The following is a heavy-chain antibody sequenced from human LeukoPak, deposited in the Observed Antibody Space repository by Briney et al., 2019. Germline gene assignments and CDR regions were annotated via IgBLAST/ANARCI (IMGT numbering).Heavy chain of an antibody. CDR2: IYTSGST. J-gene: IGHJ6*03. CDR3: ARVGHYYDSSGYDYLLHYHYYMDV. CDR1: GGSISSYY. V-gene: IGHV4-4*07. Sequence: SETLSLTCTVSGGSISSYYWSWIRQPAGKGLEWIGRIYTSGSTNYNPSLKSRVTISVDKSKNQFSLKLSSVTAADTAVYYCARVGHYYDSSGYDYLLHYHYYMDVWGKGTTVTVSS. D-gene: IGHD3-22*01.